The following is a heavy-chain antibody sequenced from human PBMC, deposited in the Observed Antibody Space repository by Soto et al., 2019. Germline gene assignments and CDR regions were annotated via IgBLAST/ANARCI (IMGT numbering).Heavy chain of an antibody. CDR3: ARGTTISTDAFDI. Sequence: ASVKVSCKASGYTFTGYYMHWVRQAPGQGLEWMGWINPNSGGANYAQKFQGWVTMTRDTSISTAYMELSRLRSDDTAVYYCARGTTISTDAFDIWGQGTMVTVSS. J-gene: IGHJ3*02. V-gene: IGHV1-2*04. CDR1: GYTFTGYY. CDR2: INPNSGGA. D-gene: IGHD4-4*01.